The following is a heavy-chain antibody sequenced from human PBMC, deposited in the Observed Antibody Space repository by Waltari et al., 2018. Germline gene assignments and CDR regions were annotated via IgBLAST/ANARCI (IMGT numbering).Heavy chain of an antibody. J-gene: IGHJ2*01. Sequence: QVQLVESGGGVVQPGRSLRLSCAASGFTFSSSGMHWVRQARGKGLEWVAVIWYDGSNKYYADSVKGRFTISRDNSKNTLYLQMNSLRAEDTAVYYCARGSSIVGDWGNWYFDLWGRGTLVTVSS. V-gene: IGHV3-33*01. CDR2: IWYDGSNK. CDR3: ARGSSIVGDWGNWYFDL. D-gene: IGHD1-26*01. CDR1: GFTFSSSG.